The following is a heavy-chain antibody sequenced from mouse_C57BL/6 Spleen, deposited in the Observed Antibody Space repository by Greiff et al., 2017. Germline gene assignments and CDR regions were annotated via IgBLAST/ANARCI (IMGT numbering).Heavy chain of an antibody. V-gene: IGHV6-6*01. CDR2: IRNKANNHAT. CDR3: TSPLHYYGSRDWYFDV. J-gene: IGHJ1*03. CDR1: GFTFSDAW. Sequence: EVMLVESGGGLVQPGGSMKLSCAASGFTFSDAWMDWVRQSPEKGLEWVAEIRNKANNHATYYAESVKGRFTISRDDSKSSVYLQMNSLRAEDTGIYYCTSPLHYYGSRDWYFDVWGTGTTVTVSS. D-gene: IGHD1-1*01.